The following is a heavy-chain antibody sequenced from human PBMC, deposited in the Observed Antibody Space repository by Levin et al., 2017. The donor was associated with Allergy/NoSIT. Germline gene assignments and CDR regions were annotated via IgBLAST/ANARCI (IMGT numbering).Heavy chain of an antibody. J-gene: IGHJ4*02. Sequence: PGGSLRLSCKASGYTFTSYGISWVRQAPGQGLEWMGWISAYNGNTNYAQKLQGRVTMTTDTSTSTAYMELRSLRSDDTAVYYCARAPGMEGATAFDYWGQGTLVTVSS. CDR2: ISAYNGNT. D-gene: IGHD1-26*01. CDR3: ARAPGMEGATAFDY. V-gene: IGHV1-18*01. CDR1: GYTFTSYG.